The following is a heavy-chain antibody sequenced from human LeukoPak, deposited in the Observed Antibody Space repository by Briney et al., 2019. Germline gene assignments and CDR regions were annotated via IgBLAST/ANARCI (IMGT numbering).Heavy chain of an antibody. CDR2: IIPIFGTA. D-gene: IGHD3-10*01. J-gene: IGHJ4*02. Sequence: SVKVSCKASGGTFSSYAISWVRQAPGQGLEWMGGIIPIFGTANYAQKFRGRVTITTDESTSTAYMELRSLRSDDTAVYYCARDRWSGSGSYEYGYWGQGTLVTVSS. CDR1: GGTFSSYA. V-gene: IGHV1-69*05. CDR3: ARDRWSGSGSYEYGY.